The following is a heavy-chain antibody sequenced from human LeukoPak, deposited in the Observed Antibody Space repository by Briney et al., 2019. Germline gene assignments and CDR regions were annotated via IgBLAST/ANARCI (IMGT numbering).Heavy chain of an antibody. J-gene: IGHJ6*03. CDR3: ARANNWNDGYYYYYMDV. CDR1: GYTFTSYG. D-gene: IGHD1-20*01. V-gene: IGHV1-18*01. CDR2: ISAYNGNT. Sequence: VASVTVSCKASGYTFTSYGISWVRQAPGQGLEWMGWISAYNGNTNYAQKLQGRVTMTTDTSTSTAYMELRSLRSDDTAVYYCARANNWNDGYYYYYMDVWGKGTTVTVSS.